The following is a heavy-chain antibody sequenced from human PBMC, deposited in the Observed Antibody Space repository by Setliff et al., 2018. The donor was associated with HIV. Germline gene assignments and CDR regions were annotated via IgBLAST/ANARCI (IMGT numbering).Heavy chain of an antibody. CDR1: GGSISSDY. V-gene: IGHV4-4*07. Sequence: SETLSLTCTVSGGSISSDYWSWIRQPAGKGLEWIGRVYISGSTSYNPSLKSRVTISVDTSKNQFSLKLSSVTAADTAVYYCARLLVAGMLFDYWGQGTLVTVSS. D-gene: IGHD2-15*01. J-gene: IGHJ4*02. CDR3: ARLLVAGMLFDY. CDR2: VYISGST.